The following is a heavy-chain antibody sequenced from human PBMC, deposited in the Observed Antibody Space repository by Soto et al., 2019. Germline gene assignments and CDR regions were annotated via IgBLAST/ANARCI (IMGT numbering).Heavy chain of an antibody. Sequence: PVGSLRLSCAASGFIVSSDYMNWVRQAPGKGLEWVSIIYSDGTIDYADSVKGRFTISRDNSKNTVYLQMNSLRVEDTAVYYCARGGARSGFNYWGQGTLVTVSS. J-gene: IGHJ4*02. CDR2: IYSDGTI. V-gene: IGHV3-53*01. CDR1: GFIVSSDY. CDR3: ARGGARSGFNY. D-gene: IGHD2-15*01.